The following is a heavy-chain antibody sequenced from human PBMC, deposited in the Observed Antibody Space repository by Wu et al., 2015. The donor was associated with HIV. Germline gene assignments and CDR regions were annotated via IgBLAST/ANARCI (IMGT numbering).Heavy chain of an antibody. J-gene: IGHJ4*02. D-gene: IGHD4-23*01. CDR2: IIPNTGGT. V-gene: IGHV1-2*02. CDR1: GYTFTNYY. Sequence: QMQLVQSGAEVKKPGASVKVSCKTSGYTFTNYYLHWVRQAPGQGLEWMGFIIPNTGGTTYAPKFQGRITLTRDMSISTAYMELNRLTSDDTAVYYCAGDQLRFFDFWGQGTLISVSS. CDR3: AGDQLRFFDF.